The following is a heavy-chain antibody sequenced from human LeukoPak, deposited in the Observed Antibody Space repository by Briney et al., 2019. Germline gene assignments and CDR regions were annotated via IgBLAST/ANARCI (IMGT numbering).Heavy chain of an antibody. J-gene: IGHJ4*02. D-gene: IGHD2-2*02. CDR1: GGTFSSYA. V-gene: IGHV1-69*04. CDR3: ARDWFTRAGYCSSTSCYNYFDY. CDR2: IIPIFGIA. Sequence: SVKVSCKSSGGTFSSYAISWVRQAPGQGLEWMGRIIPIFGIANYAQKFQVRVTITADKSTSKVYMELSSMRSEDTAVYYCARDWFTRAGYCSSTSCYNYFDYWGQGTLVTVSS.